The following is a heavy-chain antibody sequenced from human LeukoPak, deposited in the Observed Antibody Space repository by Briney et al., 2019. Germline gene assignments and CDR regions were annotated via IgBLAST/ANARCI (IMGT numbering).Heavy chain of an antibody. Sequence: SETLSLTCTVSGGSISSYYWSWIRQPPGKGLEWIGYIYYSGSTNYNPSLKSRVTMSVDTSKDQFSLKLSSVTAADTAVYYCARESGVVYDYWGQGTLVTVSS. V-gene: IGHV4-59*12. CDR1: GGSISSYY. D-gene: IGHD3-3*01. CDR2: IYYSGST. CDR3: ARESGVVYDY. J-gene: IGHJ4*02.